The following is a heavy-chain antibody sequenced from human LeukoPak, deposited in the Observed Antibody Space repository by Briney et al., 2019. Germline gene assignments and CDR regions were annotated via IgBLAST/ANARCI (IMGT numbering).Heavy chain of an antibody. D-gene: IGHD1-1*01. CDR1: GGSISY. CDR3: ARGGYGYYFDY. J-gene: IGHJ4*02. CDR2: IYYSGST. Sequence: SETLSLTCTVSGGSISYWGWIRQPPGKGLEWIGYIYYSGSTNYNPSLKSRVTISLDTSKNQFSLKLSSVTAADTAVYYCARGGYGYYFDYWGQGTLVTVSS. V-gene: IGHV4-59*01.